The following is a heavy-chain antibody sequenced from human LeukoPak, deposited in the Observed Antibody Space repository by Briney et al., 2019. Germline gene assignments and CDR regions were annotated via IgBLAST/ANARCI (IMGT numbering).Heavy chain of an antibody. CDR3: AKARDSSAWRTSYYFDY. D-gene: IGHD6-19*01. Sequence: GGSLRLSCAASGFTFSTYAMNLVRQAPGKGLEWVSAINDGGGSTYYAGSVKGRFTISRDNSKNTLYLQMNSLRAEDTAVYYCAKARDSSAWRTSYYFDYWGQGTLVTVSS. CDR1: GFTFSTYA. V-gene: IGHV3-23*01. CDR2: INDGGGST. J-gene: IGHJ4*02.